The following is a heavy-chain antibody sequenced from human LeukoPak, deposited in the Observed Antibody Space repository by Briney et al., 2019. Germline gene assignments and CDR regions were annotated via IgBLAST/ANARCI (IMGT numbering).Heavy chain of an antibody. Sequence: ASVKVSCKASAYTFTSGYTFSNYAISWVRQAPGQGLEWMGWISGYNGNTNYAQKLQGRVTMTTDTSTSTAYMELRSLRSDDTAVYYCARDGYSSSWYEKGSFDIWGQGTMVTVSS. J-gene: IGHJ3*02. CDR1: GYTFSNYA. CDR3: ARDGYSSSWYEKGSFDI. V-gene: IGHV1-18*01. D-gene: IGHD6-13*01. CDR2: ISGYNGNT.